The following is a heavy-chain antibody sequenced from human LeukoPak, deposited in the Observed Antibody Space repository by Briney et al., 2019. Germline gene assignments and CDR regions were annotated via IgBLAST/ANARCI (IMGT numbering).Heavy chain of an antibody. CDR3: ARHRGTAFDY. J-gene: IGHJ4*02. CDR1: GGSFSGYY. Sequence: SETLSLTCAVYGGSFSGYYWSWIRQPPGKGLEWIGEINHSGGTNYNPSLKSRVTISVDTSKNQFSLKLSSVTAADTAVYYCARHRGTAFDYWGQGTLVTVSS. CDR2: INHSGGT. V-gene: IGHV4-34*01. D-gene: IGHD1-7*01.